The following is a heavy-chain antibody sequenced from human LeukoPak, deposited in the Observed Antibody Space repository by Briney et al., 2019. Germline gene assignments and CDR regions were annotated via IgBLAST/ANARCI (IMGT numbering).Heavy chain of an antibody. V-gene: IGHV3-66*01. CDR3: ARDLVIRYYYYYMDV. D-gene: IGHD3-3*02. CDR2: VYSGGST. J-gene: IGHJ6*03. Sequence: GGSLRLSCAASEFSVGSNYMTWVRQAPGKGLEWVSLVYSGGSTYYADSVEGRFTISRDNSKNTLYLQMNSLRAEDTAVYYCARDLVIRYYYYYMDVWGKGTTVTVSS. CDR1: EFSVGSNY.